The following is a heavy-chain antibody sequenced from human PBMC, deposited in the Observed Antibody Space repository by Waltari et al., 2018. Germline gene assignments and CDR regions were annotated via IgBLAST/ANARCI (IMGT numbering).Heavy chain of an antibody. J-gene: IGHJ3*02. CDR2: VYTSENT. Sequence: QVQLQESGPGLVKPSETLSLTCTVSGGSINNYYWSWIRQPAGKGLEWIGRVYTSENTNYNPSLKSRVAMSVDTSKNQFPLRLNSVTAADTAVYYCARDDNRQAFDIWGQGIVVTVSS. D-gene: IGHD1-20*01. CDR3: ARDDNRQAFDI. CDR1: GGSINNYY. V-gene: IGHV4-4*07.